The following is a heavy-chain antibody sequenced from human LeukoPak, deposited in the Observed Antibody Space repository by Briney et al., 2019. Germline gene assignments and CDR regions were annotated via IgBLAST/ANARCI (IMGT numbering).Heavy chain of an antibody. CDR1: GFTFSDYD. V-gene: IGHV3-21*06. J-gene: IGHJ4*02. CDR2: ISGRSSHT. D-gene: IGHD3-16*01. CDR3: GRAFPPLRTSSAGDL. Sequence: GSLRLSCSASGFTFSDYDMNWLRQAPGKGLEWISAISGRSSHTYYGDSVKGRFSISRDNAKNLLYLQMNGLGAEDTAVYYCGRAFPPLRTSSAGDLWGQGTLVTVSS.